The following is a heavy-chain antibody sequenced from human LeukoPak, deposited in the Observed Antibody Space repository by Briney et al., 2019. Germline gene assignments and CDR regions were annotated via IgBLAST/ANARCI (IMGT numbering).Heavy chain of an antibody. Sequence: GGSLRLSCAASGFTLSSCGMHWVRQAPGKGLEWVSVILYDGSTNYYADSVKGGFTIYRDNSKNTLSLQMNSLRAEDTAVYYCAKDGEDIPTVSIAARPGEYYFDYWGQGTLVTVSS. J-gene: IGHJ4*02. CDR1: GFTLSSCG. CDR2: ILYDGSTN. D-gene: IGHD6-6*01. V-gene: IGHV3-30*18. CDR3: AKDGEDIPTVSIAARPGEYYFDY.